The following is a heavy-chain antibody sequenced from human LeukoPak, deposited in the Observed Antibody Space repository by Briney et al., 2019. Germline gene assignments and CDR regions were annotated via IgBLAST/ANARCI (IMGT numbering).Heavy chain of an antibody. CDR2: INHSGST. D-gene: IGHD6-6*01. CDR1: GGSFSGYY. J-gene: IGHJ4*02. Sequence: SETLSLTCAVYGGSFSGYYWSWIRQPPGKGLEWIGEINHSGSTNYNPSLKSRVTISVDTSKNQFSLKLSSVTAADTAVYYCTRGGNSSSSLFDYWGQGTLVTVSS. CDR3: TRGGNSSSSLFDY. V-gene: IGHV4-34*01.